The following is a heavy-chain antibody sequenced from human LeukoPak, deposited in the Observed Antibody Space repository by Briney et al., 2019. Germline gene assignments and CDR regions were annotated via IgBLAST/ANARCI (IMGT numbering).Heavy chain of an antibody. D-gene: IGHD3-10*01. J-gene: IGHJ4*02. CDR1: GGSISSGSYY. CDR3: ARDVWFGAGRTFDY. V-gene: IGHV4-61*02. CDR2: IYTSGST. Sequence: ASETLSLTCTVSGGSISSGSYYWSWIRQPAGKGLEWIGRIYTSGSTNYNPSLKSRVTISVDTSKNQFSLKLSSVTAADTAVYYCARDVWFGAGRTFDYWGQGTLVTVSS.